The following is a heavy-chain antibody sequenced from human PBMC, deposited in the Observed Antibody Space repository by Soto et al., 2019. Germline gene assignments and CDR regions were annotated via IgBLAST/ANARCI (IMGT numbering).Heavy chain of an antibody. D-gene: IGHD2-8*01. V-gene: IGHV3-15*07. CDR2: IKSKTDGGTT. CDR1: GFTFSNAW. CDR3: TLLSGDLMVYAIPYYYYGMDV. J-gene: IGHJ6*02. Sequence: GGSLRLSCAASGFTFSNAWMNWVRQAPGKGLEWVGRIKSKTDGGTTDYAAPVKGRFTISRDDSKNTLYLQMNSLKTEDTAVYYCTLLSGDLMVYAIPYYYYGMDVWGQGTTVTVSS.